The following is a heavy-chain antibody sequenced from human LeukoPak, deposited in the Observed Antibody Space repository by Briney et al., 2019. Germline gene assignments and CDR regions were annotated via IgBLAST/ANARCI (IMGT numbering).Heavy chain of an antibody. CDR2: IYYSGTT. J-gene: IGHJ4*02. Sequence: SETLSLTCTVSGGSISNYYWNWIRQPPGKGLEWIGYIYYSGTTNYNPSLKSRVIISIDTSKNQFSLKLSSVTAADTAVYYCAGDTYGSDHWGQGTLVTVSS. CDR1: GGSISNYY. CDR3: AGDTYGSDH. V-gene: IGHV4-59*01. D-gene: IGHD3-10*01.